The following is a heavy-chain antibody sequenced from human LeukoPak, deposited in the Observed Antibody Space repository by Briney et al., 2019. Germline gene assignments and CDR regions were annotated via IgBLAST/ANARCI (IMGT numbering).Heavy chain of an antibody. J-gene: IGHJ4*02. CDR2: INSDGSAT. D-gene: IGHD5/OR15-5a*01. V-gene: IGHV3-74*01. CDR1: GFSFTNYW. CDR3: VRGDLRLPRXTPDC. Sequence: GGSLRLSCAASGFSFTNYWMHWVRQAPGKGLVWVSHINSDGSATRYADSVKGRFTISRDNAMNTLYLQMNSLRGEDTAVYYCVRGDLRLPRXTPDCWGQGTLVTVSS.